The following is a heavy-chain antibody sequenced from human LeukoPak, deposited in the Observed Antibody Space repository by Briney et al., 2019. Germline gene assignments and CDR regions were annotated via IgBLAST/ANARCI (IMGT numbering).Heavy chain of an antibody. Sequence: GESLKISSKGSGYRLTSYWIGWVRQMPGRGLEWMGIIYPGDSDTRYSPSFQGQVTISADKSISTAYLQWSSLKASDTAMYYCASQYYYGSGSSISLPDAFDIWGQGTMVTVSS. V-gene: IGHV5-51*01. CDR2: IYPGDSDT. CDR3: ASQYYYGSGSSISLPDAFDI. CDR1: GYRLTSYW. D-gene: IGHD3-10*01. J-gene: IGHJ3*02.